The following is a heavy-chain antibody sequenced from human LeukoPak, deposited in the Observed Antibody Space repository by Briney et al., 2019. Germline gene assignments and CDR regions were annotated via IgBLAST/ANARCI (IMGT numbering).Heavy chain of an antibody. J-gene: IGHJ5*02. CDR2: IYYSGST. Sequence: SETLSLTCTVSGGSISSSSYYWGWIRQPPGKGLEWIGSIYYSGSTYYNPSLKSRVTISVDTSKNQFSLKLSSVTAADTAVYYCARDFVVVAATPGGWFDPWGQGTLVTVSS. CDR1: GGSISSSSYY. V-gene: IGHV4-39*07. CDR3: ARDFVVVAATPGGWFDP. D-gene: IGHD2-15*01.